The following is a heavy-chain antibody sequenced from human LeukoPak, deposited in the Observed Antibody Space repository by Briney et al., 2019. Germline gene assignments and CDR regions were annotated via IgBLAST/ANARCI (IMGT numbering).Heavy chain of an antibody. CDR1: GGSISSYY. D-gene: IGHD5-24*01. J-gene: IGHJ4*02. Sequence: SETLSLTCTVSGGSISSYYWSWIRKPPRTGLERIGYIYYSGSTNYNPTRKSRVTLSVDTSKNQFSLKLSSVTAADTAVYYCARGAMTTTATFDYWGQGTLVSVSS. V-gene: IGHV4-59*13. CDR3: ARGAMTTTATFDY. CDR2: IYYSGST.